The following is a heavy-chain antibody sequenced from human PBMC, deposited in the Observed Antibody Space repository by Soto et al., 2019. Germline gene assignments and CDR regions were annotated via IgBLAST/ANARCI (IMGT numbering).Heavy chain of an antibody. D-gene: IGHD3-22*01. Sequence: PGGSLRLSCAASGFTFSSYWMHWVRQAPGKGLVWVSRISSDGSSTTYADSVKGRFTISGDNAKNTLYLQMNSLSAEDTAVYYCARWEDYDDSSGYKYWGQGTLVTVSS. V-gene: IGHV3-74*03. J-gene: IGHJ4*02. CDR1: GFTFSSYW. CDR2: ISSDGSST. CDR3: ARWEDYDDSSGYKY.